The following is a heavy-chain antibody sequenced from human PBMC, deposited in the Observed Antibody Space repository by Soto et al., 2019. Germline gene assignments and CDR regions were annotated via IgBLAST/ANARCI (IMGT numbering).Heavy chain of an antibody. CDR1: GYTFTSYD. CDR3: ARERRRGFDP. CDR2: MNPNSGNT. J-gene: IGHJ5*02. Sequence: ASVKVSCKASGYTFTSYDINWVRQATGQGLEWMGWMNPNSGNTAYAQKFLGRVTMTRNTSISTAYMELSSLRSEDTAVYYCARERRRGFDPWRRGTLVIVSS. V-gene: IGHV1-8*01.